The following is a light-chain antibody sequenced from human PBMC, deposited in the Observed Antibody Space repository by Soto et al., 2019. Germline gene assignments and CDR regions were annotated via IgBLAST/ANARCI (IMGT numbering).Light chain of an antibody. Sequence: DIVMTQSPDSLAASLGERATINCKSSQSVLYRSNNKNHLGWYQQKPGQPPKLLIYWASTRESGVPDRFRGSGSGTDFTLTISSLQAEDVAVYYCQQYYSTPWTFGQGTKVEIK. CDR1: QSVLYRSNNKNH. CDR3: QQYYSTPWT. V-gene: IGKV4-1*01. J-gene: IGKJ1*01. CDR2: WAS.